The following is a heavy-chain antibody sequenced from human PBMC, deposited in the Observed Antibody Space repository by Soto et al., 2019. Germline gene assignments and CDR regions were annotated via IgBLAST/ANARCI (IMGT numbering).Heavy chain of an antibody. D-gene: IGHD2-15*01. CDR2: ISGSGDRT. J-gene: IGHJ4*02. CDR3: AKETLGYCSSGSCRIDY. Sequence: GGSLRLSCAASGFTFSSYAMSWVRQAPGKGLEWVSTISGSGDRTYYADSVRGRFTISRDNSKNTLYLQMNSLRAEDTAVYYCAKETLGYCSSGSCRIDYWGQGTLVTVSS. V-gene: IGHV3-23*01. CDR1: GFTFSSYA.